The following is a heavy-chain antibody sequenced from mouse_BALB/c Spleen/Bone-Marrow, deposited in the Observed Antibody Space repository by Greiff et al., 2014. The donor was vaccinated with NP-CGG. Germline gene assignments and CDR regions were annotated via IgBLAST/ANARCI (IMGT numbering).Heavy chain of an antibody. D-gene: IGHD2-14*01. CDR2: IYRGDGGT. CDR3: ARAKRYGEMDY. V-gene: IGHV1-87*01. Sequence: VQLVESGAELARPGASVKLSCKSSGYTFTSYWMQWVKQRPGQGLEWIGAIYRGDGGTRFTQKFKGKSTLTADKSSSPAYMQLSRLTYEDYAVYYCARAKRYGEMDYWGQGTSVTVSS. CDR1: GYTFTSYW. J-gene: IGHJ4*01.